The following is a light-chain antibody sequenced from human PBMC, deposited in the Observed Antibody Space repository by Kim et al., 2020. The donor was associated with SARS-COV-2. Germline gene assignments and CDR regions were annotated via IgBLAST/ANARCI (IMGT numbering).Light chain of an antibody. CDR1: QSVSSSY. CDR2: GAS. Sequence: EIVLTQSPGTLSLSPGERATLSCRASQSVSSSYLAWYQQKPGQAPRLLIYGASSRATGVPDRFSGSGSGTDFTLTITRLEPEDFAVYYCQQYGNAPLKFCQGTKVDIK. CDR3: QQYGNAPLK. V-gene: IGKV3-20*01. J-gene: IGKJ1*01.